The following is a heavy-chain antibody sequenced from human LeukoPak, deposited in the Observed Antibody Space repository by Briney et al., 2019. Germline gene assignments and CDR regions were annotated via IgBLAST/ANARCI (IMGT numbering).Heavy chain of an antibody. Sequence: PSETLSLTCTVSSGSISSYYWSWIRQPAGKGLEWIGRIYTSGSTNYNPSLKSRVTMSVDTSKNQFSLKLSSVTAADTAVYYCARDQYSSGWYYFDYWGQGTLVTVSS. CDR1: SGSISSYY. V-gene: IGHV4-4*07. CDR2: IYTSGST. CDR3: ARDQYSSGWYYFDY. D-gene: IGHD6-19*01. J-gene: IGHJ4*02.